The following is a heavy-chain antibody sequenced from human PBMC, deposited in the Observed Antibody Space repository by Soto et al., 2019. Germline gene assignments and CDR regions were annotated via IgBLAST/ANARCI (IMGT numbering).Heavy chain of an antibody. CDR1: GFTFNNYY. Sequence: GGSLRLSCXVSGFTFNNYYMNWVRQAPGKGLEWVSGISGSGATTSYADSVKGRFTVSRDNSKNTLYLQMNSLRVEDTAVYYSPKLRYFAWSSYNCSEYWGQGTPVTVSS. CDR2: ISGSGATT. J-gene: IGHJ4*02. D-gene: IGHD3-9*01. CDR3: PKLRYFAWSSYNCSEY. V-gene: IGHV3-23*01.